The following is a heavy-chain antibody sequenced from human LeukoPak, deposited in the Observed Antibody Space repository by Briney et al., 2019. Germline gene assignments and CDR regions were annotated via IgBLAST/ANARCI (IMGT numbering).Heavy chain of an antibody. V-gene: IGHV1-2*02. CDR1: GYTFTVYY. D-gene: IGHD3-22*01. CDR2: INPNSGGT. J-gene: IGHJ5*02. Sequence: GASVKVSCKASGYTFTVYYMHWVRQAPGQGLEWMGWINPNSGGTNYAQKFQGRVTMNRDASISTAYMELSRLRSDDTAVYYCARDRASSGLFDPWGQGTLVTVSS. CDR3: ARDRASSGLFDP.